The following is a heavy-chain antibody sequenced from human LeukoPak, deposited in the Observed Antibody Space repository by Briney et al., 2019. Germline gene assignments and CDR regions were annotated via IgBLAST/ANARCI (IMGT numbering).Heavy chain of an antibody. D-gene: IGHD3-10*01. J-gene: IGHJ4*02. V-gene: IGHV3-33*01. CDR3: ASGHYYGSGSPEDY. CDR1: GFTFSSYG. CDR2: IWYDGSNK. Sequence: GGSLRLSCAASGFTFSSYGMHWVRQAPGKGLEWVAVIWYDGSNKYYADSVKGRFTISRDNSKNMLYLQMNSLRAEDTAVYYCASGHYYGSGSPEDYWGQGTLVTVSS.